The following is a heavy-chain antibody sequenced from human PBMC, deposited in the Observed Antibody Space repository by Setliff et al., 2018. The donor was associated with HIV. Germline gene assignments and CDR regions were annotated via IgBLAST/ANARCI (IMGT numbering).Heavy chain of an antibody. J-gene: IGHJ4*02. CDR1: RFIFSSYS. V-gene: IGHV3-21*04. CDR3: TKKGPKGQWLVDLYFDS. Sequence: GGSLRLSCAASRFIFSSYSMNWVRQAPGKGLEWVSSISSSTSYIFYADSMKGRFTISRDNAKNSLYLQMNSLRADDTAVYYCTKKGPKGQWLVDLYFDSWGQGTLVTVSS. CDR2: ISSSTSYI. D-gene: IGHD6-19*01.